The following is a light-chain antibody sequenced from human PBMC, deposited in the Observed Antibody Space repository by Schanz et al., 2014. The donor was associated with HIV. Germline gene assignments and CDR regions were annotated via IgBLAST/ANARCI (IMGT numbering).Light chain of an antibody. Sequence: EVVLTQSPVTLSMSPGERATLSCRASQSVTSNLAWYQQRPGQAPRLLVFGAFTRATGIPARFSGSGSGTEFTLTISSLQSEDFAVYYCQHYGTSFTFGPGTKVDIK. CDR3: QHYGTSFT. V-gene: IGKV3-15*01. CDR2: GAF. CDR1: QSVTSN. J-gene: IGKJ3*01.